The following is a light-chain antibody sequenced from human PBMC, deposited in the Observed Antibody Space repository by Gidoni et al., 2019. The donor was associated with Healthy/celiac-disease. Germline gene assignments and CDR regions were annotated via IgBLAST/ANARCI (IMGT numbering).Light chain of an antibody. CDR3: QQYYSTLS. CDR1: QSVLYSSNNKNY. J-gene: IGKJ1*01. CDR2: WAS. V-gene: IGKV4-1*01. Sequence: DIVMTPSPDSLAVSLGERATLNCKSSQSVLYSSNNKNYLAWYQQKPGQPPKLLIYWASTRESGVPDRFSGSGSGTDFTLTNSSLQAEDVAVYYCQQYYSTLSFGQGTKVEIK.